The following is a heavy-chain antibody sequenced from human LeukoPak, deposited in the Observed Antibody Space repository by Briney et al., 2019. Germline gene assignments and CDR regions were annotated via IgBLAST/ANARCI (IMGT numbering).Heavy chain of an antibody. CDR2: ISAYNGNT. V-gene: IGHV1-18*01. CDR3: ARDRELRFDY. CDR1: GYTFTSYA. D-gene: IGHD1-26*01. Sequence: ASVKVSCKASGYTFTSYAMHWVRQAPGQRLEWMGWISAYNGNTNNAQKLQGRVTMTTDTPTSTAYMELRSLRSDDTAVYYCARDRELRFDYWGQGTLVTVSS. J-gene: IGHJ4*02.